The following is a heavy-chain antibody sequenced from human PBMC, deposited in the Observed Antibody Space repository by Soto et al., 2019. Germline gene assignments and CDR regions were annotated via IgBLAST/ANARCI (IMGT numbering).Heavy chain of an antibody. CDR1: GFTFSSYA. Sequence: EVQLLESGGGLEQPGGSLRLSCAASGFTFSSYAMSWVRQAPGKGLEWVSAISGSGGSTNYADSVKGRFTISRDNSKNTLYLQTNSLRAEDTAGYYCAKGRGYSGYEAFDYWGQGTLVTVSS. CDR3: AKGRGYSGYEAFDY. V-gene: IGHV3-23*01. CDR2: ISGSGGST. J-gene: IGHJ4*02. D-gene: IGHD5-12*01.